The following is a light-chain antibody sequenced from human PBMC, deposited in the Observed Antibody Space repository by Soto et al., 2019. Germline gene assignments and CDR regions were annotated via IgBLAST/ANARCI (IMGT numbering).Light chain of an antibody. CDR2: AAS. Sequence: EIVLTQSPATLSLSSGERDTLSGRASQTIDNTLAWYQRKPGQAPRLLIYAASTRATGVPARFSGSGSETEFTLTITTLQSEDFAVYYCQQYNHWPLSFGVGTKVDIK. CDR3: QQYNHWPLS. V-gene: IGKV3-15*01. CDR1: QTIDNT. J-gene: IGKJ4*01.